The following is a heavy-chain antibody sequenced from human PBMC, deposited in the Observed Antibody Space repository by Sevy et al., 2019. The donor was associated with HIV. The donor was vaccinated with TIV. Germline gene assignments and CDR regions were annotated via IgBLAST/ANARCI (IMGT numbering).Heavy chain of an antibody. CDR1: GYTFTHYD. V-gene: IGHV1-8*01. J-gene: IGHJ4*02. CDR2: MNPNSAHT. CDR3: ARLASCGGDCYYLAD. D-gene: IGHD2-21*01. Sequence: ASVNVSCKASGYTFTHYDINWVRQASGQGLEWMGGMNPNSAHTGYGQKLQGRVTMTKDTSISTAYMELSGLRSEDTAIYYCARLASCGGDCYYLADWGQGTQVTVSS.